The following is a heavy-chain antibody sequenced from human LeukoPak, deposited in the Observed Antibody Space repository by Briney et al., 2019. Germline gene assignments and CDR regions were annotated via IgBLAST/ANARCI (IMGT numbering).Heavy chain of an antibody. CDR3: AKGGLSTTVTTHGMDV. CDR2: ISYDGSNK. J-gene: IGHJ6*02. V-gene: IGHV3-30*18. D-gene: IGHD4-17*01. CDR1: GFTFSSYG. Sequence: GGSLRLSCAASGFTFSSYGMLWVRQAPGKGLEWVAVISYDGSNKYYADSVKGRFTISRDNSKNTLYLQMNSLRAEDTAVYYCAKGGLSTTVTTHGMDVWGQGTTVTVSS.